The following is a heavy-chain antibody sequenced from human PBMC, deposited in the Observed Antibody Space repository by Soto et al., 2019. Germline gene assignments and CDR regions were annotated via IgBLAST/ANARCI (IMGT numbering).Heavy chain of an antibody. CDR1: GFTFRDYA. V-gene: IGHV3-30-3*01. D-gene: IGHD2-15*01. Sequence: QVQLVESGGGVVQPGRSLRLSCAASGFTFRDYAVHWVRQAPGKGLEWVAVISYDGNNQNYADSVKGRFTVFRDNSEYTMYLQMNSLRAEDTAVYYCARAVVLVASPYYFDYWGQGTLVTVSS. CDR2: ISYDGNNQ. J-gene: IGHJ4*02. CDR3: ARAVVLVASPYYFDY.